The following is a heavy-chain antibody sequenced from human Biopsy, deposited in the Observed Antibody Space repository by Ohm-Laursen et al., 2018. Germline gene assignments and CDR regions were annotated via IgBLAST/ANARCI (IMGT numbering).Heavy chain of an antibody. CDR3: AKNLAVSSYALDI. J-gene: IGHJ3*02. V-gene: IGHV4-34*01. CDR1: GGSISGYY. D-gene: IGHD2/OR15-2a*01. Sequence: SETLSLTCSVSGGSISGYYWNWIRQPPGKGLEWIGEINHRGCTSNNPSLKSRVTISVDTSKNQFSLKLGSVTAADTAVYYCAKNLAVSSYALDIWGQGTMVTVSS. CDR2: INHRGCT.